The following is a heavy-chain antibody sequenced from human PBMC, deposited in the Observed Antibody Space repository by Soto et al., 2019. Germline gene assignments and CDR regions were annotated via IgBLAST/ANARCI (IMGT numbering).Heavy chain of an antibody. J-gene: IGHJ3*02. V-gene: IGHV6-1*01. D-gene: IGHD5-12*01. CDR3: ARGLQSPTRNIGAFDI. CDR1: GDSVSSNSAA. CDR2: TYYRSKWYN. Sequence: KQSQTLSLTCAISGDSVSSNSAAWNWIRQSPSRGLEWLGRTYYRSKWYNDYAVSVKSRITINPDTSKNQFSLQLNSVTPEDTAVYYCARGLQSPTRNIGAFDIWGQGTMVTVSS.